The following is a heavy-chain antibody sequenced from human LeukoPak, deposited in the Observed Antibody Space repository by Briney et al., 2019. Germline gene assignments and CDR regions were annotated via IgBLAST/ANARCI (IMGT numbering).Heavy chain of an antibody. CDR1: GGSISSSSYY. V-gene: IGHV4-39*01. CDR3: ARGPRSTRPHQYSRNWFDP. J-gene: IGHJ5*02. CDR2: IYYSGST. Sequence: SETLSLTSTVSGGSISSSSYYWGWIRQPPGKGLEWIGSIYYSGSTYYNPSLKSRVTISVDTSKNQFSLKLSSVTAADTAVYYCARGPRSTRPHQYSRNWFDPWGQGTLVTVSS. D-gene: IGHD2-15*01.